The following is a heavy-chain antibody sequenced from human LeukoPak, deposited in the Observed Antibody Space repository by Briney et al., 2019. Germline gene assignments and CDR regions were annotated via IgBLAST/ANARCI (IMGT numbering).Heavy chain of an antibody. D-gene: IGHD6-13*01. V-gene: IGHV3-30*18. CDR3: AKDKNWSWSLDY. J-gene: IGHJ4*02. CDR2: ISFDESEK. CDR1: GFTLSNSA. Sequence: GGSLRLSCAVSGFTLSNSAMHWVRQAPGKGLEWVATISFDESEKFYADSVKGRFTISRDTSKNTVYLQMNSLRAEDTAVYYCAKDKNWSWSLDYWGQGPLVTVSS.